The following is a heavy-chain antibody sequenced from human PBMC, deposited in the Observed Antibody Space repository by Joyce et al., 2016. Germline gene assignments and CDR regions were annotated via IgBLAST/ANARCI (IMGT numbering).Heavy chain of an antibody. CDR1: GYSFTSYW. V-gene: IGHV5-51*01. CDR2: INPEDSDT. J-gene: IGHJ4*02. D-gene: IGHD3-16*01. CDR3: ARSAVRGTLSPFFDY. Sequence: EVQLVQSGGEVKKPGESLKISCKGVGYSFTSYWLGWGGQMPGKGLELMVIINPEDSDTRYSPSFQGQVTISVDRSIKTAHLRWGSLRASDTAIYYCARSAVRGTLSPFFDYWGQGSLVTVSS.